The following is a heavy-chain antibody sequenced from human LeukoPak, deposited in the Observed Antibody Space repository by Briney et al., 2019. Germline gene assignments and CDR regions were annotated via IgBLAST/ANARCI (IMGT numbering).Heavy chain of an antibody. CDR1: GYTFTSYA. CDR2: INAGNGNT. J-gene: IGHJ6*04. V-gene: IGHV1-3*01. CDR3: ARGSWPVLLWFGELFPGYYGMDV. D-gene: IGHD3-10*01. Sequence: GASVKVSCKASGYTFTSYAMHWVRQAPGQRLEWMGWINAGNGNTKYSQKFQGRVTITRDTSASTAYMELSSLRSEDTAVYYCARGSWPVLLWFGELFPGYYGMDVWGKGTTVTVSS.